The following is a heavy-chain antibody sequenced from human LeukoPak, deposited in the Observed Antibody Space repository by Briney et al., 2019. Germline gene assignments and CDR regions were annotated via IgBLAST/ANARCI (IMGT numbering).Heavy chain of an antibody. CDR1: GGSISSYY. J-gene: IGHJ4*02. Sequence: SETLSLTCTVSGGSISSYYWSWIRQHPGKGLEWIGYIYYSGSTYYNPSLKSRVTISVDTSKNQFSLKLSSVTAADTAVYYCARNKGSGYCSGGSCPPGYWGQGTLVTVSS. CDR3: ARNKGSGYCSGGSCPPGY. CDR2: IYYSGST. D-gene: IGHD2-15*01. V-gene: IGHV4-59*06.